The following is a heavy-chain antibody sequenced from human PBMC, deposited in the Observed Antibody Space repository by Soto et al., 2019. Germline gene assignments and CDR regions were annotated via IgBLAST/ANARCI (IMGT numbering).Heavy chain of an antibody. V-gene: IGHV3-30-3*01. CDR1: GSTFSSYD. CDR2: ISPDGNNA. J-gene: IGHJ3*02. Sequence: GGSLRLSCAASGSTFSSYDIHWVRQAPIKGLEWVAHISPDGNNAYYADSVKGRFTISRDNARNTVYLQVNSLRPEDTAVYHCVRGPSHGAFDIWGQGTLVTVSS. CDR3: VRGPSHGAFDI.